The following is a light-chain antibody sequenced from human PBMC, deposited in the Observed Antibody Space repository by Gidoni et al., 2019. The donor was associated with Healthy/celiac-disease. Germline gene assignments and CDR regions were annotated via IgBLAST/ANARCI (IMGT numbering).Light chain of an antibody. CDR3: QQYYSYPQT. CDR2: AAS. CDR1: QGISSY. Sequence: IRMTQSPSSFSASTGDRVTITCRASQGISSYLAWYQQKPGKAPKLLIYAASTLQSGVPSRFSGSGSGTDFTLTISCQQSEDFATYYYQQYYSYPQTFGQGTKLEIK. V-gene: IGKV1-8*01. J-gene: IGKJ2*01.